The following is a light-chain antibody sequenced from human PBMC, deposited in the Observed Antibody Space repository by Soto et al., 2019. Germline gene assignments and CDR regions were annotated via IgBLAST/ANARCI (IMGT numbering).Light chain of an antibody. CDR2: AAS. CDR1: QGISNY. Sequence: IPLTQSVSSVSASVSDRVTITCRASQGISNYLASYQQRPGKAPKLLIYAASTLQSGVPSRFSGSGSATDFTLTISSLQPEDFAPYYCQQLNSYLITFGHGSRLAI. CDR3: QQLNSYLIT. J-gene: IGKJ5*01. V-gene: IGKV1-9*01.